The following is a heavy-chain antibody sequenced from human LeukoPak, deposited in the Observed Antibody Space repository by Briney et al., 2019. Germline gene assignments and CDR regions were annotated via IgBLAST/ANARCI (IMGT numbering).Heavy chain of an antibody. J-gene: IGHJ6*03. D-gene: IGHD2-15*01. CDR2: ISRSGSTK. V-gene: IGHV3-11*01. CDR3: ARVLRYCSGGNCYSGGLGYMDV. Sequence: GGSLRLSCAASGFTFSDYNMRWIRQAPGKGLEWVPSISRSGSTKYYADSVKGRFTISRDNAKNSLFLQMNSLRAEDTAVYYCARVLRYCSGGNCYSGGLGYMDVWGKGTTVTISS. CDR1: GFTFSDYN.